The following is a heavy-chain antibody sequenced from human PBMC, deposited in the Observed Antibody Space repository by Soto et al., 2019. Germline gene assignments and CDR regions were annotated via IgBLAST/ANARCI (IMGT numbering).Heavy chain of an antibody. Sequence: QVQLQESGPGLVKPSETLSLSCSVSGGSISGHYWSWVRQTPGKGLEWIGYMYYSGSTNYNPSLKSRGTISVDTSKNHCSLRLTSVTAADTAVYYCARGPYYDLVWNYYYMDVWGKGTTVTVSS. V-gene: IGHV4-59*08. D-gene: IGHD3-16*01. CDR2: MYYSGST. CDR1: GGSISGHY. CDR3: ARGPYYDLVWNYYYMDV. J-gene: IGHJ6*03.